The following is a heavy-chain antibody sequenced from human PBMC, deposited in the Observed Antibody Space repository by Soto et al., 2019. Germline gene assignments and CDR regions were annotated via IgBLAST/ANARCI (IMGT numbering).Heavy chain of an antibody. Sequence: GGSLRLSCAASGFTFSSYAMSWVRQAPGKGLECVSTISGSGGTTYYADSVKGRFTISRDNAKNSLYLQMNSLRDEDTAVYYCATGRRVEYYDYVWGSYRPYYYYGMDVWGQGTTVTVSS. V-gene: IGHV3-23*01. CDR2: ISGSGGTT. J-gene: IGHJ6*02. CDR3: ATGRRVEYYDYVWGSYRPYYYYGMDV. D-gene: IGHD3-16*02. CDR1: GFTFSSYA.